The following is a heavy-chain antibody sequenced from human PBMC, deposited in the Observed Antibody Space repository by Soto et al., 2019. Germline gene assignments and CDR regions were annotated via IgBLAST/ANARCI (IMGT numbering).Heavy chain of an antibody. CDR3: AKNETTRPWFDP. CDR1: SYSINSGAY. CDR2: INHSGST. Sequence: PSETLSLTCAVSSYSINSGAYWAWIRQPPGKGLEWIGEINHSGSTNYNPSLKSRVTISVDTSKNQFSLKLSSVTAADTAVYYCAKNETTRPWFDPWGQGTLVTVSS. J-gene: IGHJ5*02. D-gene: IGHD1-1*01. V-gene: IGHV4-38-2*01.